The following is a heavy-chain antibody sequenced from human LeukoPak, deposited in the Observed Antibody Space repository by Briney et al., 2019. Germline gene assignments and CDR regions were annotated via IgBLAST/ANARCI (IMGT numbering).Heavy chain of an antibody. CDR2: IIPIFGTA. CDR1: GGTFSSYA. V-gene: IGHV1-69*06. D-gene: IGHD6-6*01. J-gene: IGHJ4*02. Sequence: SVKVSCKASGGTFSSYAISWVRQAPGQGLEWMGGIIPIFGTANYAQKFQGRVTITADKSTSTAYMELSSLRSEDTAVYYCARRSYSSSDHFDYWGQGTLVTVSS. CDR3: ARRSYSSSDHFDY.